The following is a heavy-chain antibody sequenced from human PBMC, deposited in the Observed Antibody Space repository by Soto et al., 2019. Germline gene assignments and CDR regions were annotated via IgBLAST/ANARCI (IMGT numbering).Heavy chain of an antibody. Sequence: PGGSLRLSCAASGFTFSSYSMNWVRQAPGKGLEWVSAISGSGGSTYYADSVKGRFTISRDNSKNTLYLQMNSLRAEDTAVYYCAKGDSSGRRGYFDYWGQGTLVTVSS. CDR3: AKGDSSGRRGYFDY. V-gene: IGHV3-23*01. CDR2: ISGSGGST. D-gene: IGHD6-19*01. CDR1: GFTFSSYS. J-gene: IGHJ4*02.